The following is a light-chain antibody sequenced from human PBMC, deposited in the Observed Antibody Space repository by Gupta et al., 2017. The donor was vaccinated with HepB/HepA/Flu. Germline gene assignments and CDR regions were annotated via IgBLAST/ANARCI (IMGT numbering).Light chain of an antibody. CDR3: HQYPRV. Sequence: EILLTQSPGTLSLSPVERATLSCRASQSVSSRYLAWNQQKPGQAHRLLFYDGSSRATDIVSRVGGSEYGTDFTRTLRRVEAEDFAGEEGHQYPRVFGQGTRVEIK. CDR1: QSVSSRY. J-gene: IGKJ5*01. V-gene: IGKV3-20*01. CDR2: DGS.